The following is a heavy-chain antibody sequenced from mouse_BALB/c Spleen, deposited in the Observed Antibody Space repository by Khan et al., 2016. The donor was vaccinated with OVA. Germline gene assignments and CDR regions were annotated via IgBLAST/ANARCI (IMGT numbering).Heavy chain of an antibody. CDR3: ARAGYGGFAY. Sequence: EVELVESGGGLVKPGGSLKLSCAASGFTFSDYYMYWVRQTPDKRLEWVATISDGGSYTYSTDRVKGRFTLSRDNAKNTLYLQMSSLKSEDTAMYYCARAGYGGFAYWGQGTLVTVSA. D-gene: IGHD1-1*02. CDR2: ISDGGSYT. J-gene: IGHJ3*01. V-gene: IGHV5-4*02. CDR1: GFTFSDYY.